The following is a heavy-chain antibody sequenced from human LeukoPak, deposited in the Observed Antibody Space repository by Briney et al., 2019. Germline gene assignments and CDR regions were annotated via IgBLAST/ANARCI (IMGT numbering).Heavy chain of an antibody. V-gene: IGHV4-38-2*02. Sequence: PSETLSLTCTVSGCSISSGYYWGWIRQPPGKGLEWIGSIYHSGSTYYNPSLKSRVTISVDTSKNQFSLKLSSVTAADTAVYYCARDRGGRIVGAEFDPWGQGTLVTVSS. CDR3: ARDRGGRIVGAEFDP. J-gene: IGHJ5*02. D-gene: IGHD1-26*01. CDR2: IYHSGST. CDR1: GCSISSGYY.